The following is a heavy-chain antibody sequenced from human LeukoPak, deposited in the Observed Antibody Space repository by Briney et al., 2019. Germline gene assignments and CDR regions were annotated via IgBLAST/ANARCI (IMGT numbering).Heavy chain of an antibody. D-gene: IGHD1/OR15-1a*01. Sequence: SQXLSLTCTVSGGSISSGSYYWRWRRQPAGTGLEWVGRIYTSGSTNYNPSLKRRVTISVDTSKKQFSLRLSSVTAADTAVYYCARVGTATRYWYFDLWGRGTLVTVSS. V-gene: IGHV4-61*02. CDR2: IYTSGST. J-gene: IGHJ2*01. CDR3: ARVGTATRYWYFDL. CDR1: GGSISSGSYY.